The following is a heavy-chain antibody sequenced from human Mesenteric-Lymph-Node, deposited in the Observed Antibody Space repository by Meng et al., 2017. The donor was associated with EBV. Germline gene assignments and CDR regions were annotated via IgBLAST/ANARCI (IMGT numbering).Heavy chain of an antibody. CDR2: IEPNSGDT. CDR3: ASTILVHGPDS. D-gene: IGHD2-2*01. V-gene: IGHV1-2*06. Sequence: QGQRVQSGYVETKPGASVTVSIQAFGYTFTNYEFTWVRLASGQWLEWMGRIEPNSGDTDYAKKFPSRVTMTRDKSIRTAYMELDSLRSDGTAVYYCASTILVHGPDSWGQGTLVTVSS. J-gene: IGHJ4*02. CDR1: GYTFTNYE.